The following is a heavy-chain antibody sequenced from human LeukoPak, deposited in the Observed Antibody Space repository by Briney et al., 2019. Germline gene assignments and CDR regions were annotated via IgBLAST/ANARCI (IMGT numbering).Heavy chain of an antibody. Sequence: GGSLRLSCAASGFTFSSYGMHWVRQAPGKGLEWVAFIRYDGSNKYYADSVKGRFTISRDNSKNTMYLQMNSLRVEDTAVYYCAKGKNGYDYAFDIWGQGTMVTVSS. CDR2: IRYDGSNK. J-gene: IGHJ3*02. CDR1: GFTFSSYG. D-gene: IGHD5-12*01. CDR3: AKGKNGYDYAFDI. V-gene: IGHV3-30*02.